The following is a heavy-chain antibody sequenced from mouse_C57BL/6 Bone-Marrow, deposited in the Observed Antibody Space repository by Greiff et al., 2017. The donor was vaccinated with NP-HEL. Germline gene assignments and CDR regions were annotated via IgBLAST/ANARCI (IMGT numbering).Heavy chain of an antibody. CDR1: GGRSRVGE. J-gene: IGHJ2*01. CDR2: IDPEDGET. V-gene: IGHV14-2*01. CDR3: ARADSPFDY. Sequence: VQLQQSGAELVKGGGGGKGGGKGGGGRSRVGEVGGGGGCAEQGLEWIGRIDPEDGETKYAPKFQGKATITADTSSNTAYLQLSSQTSEDTAVYYCARADSPFDYWGKGTTLTVSS. D-gene: IGHD3-2*01.